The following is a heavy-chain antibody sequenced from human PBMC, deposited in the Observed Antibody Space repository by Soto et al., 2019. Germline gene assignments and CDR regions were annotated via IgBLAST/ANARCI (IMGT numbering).Heavy chain of an antibody. Sequence: EVQLVESEGGLVQRGGSLRLSCAASGFTFNYYWMHWVRQAPGQGLVWVSHIHSDGSTTTYADSVKGRFTISRDNAKNTLYLQMNCRSAEDTAVYYCVRGYKGGFERWGQGTTVTVSS. CDR2: IHSDGSTT. D-gene: IGHD2-15*01. V-gene: IGHV3-74*01. J-gene: IGHJ3*01. CDR1: GFTFNYYW. CDR3: VRGYKGGFER.